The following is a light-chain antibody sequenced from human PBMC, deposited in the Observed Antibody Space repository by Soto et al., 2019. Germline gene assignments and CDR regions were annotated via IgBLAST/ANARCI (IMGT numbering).Light chain of an antibody. J-gene: IGKJ1*01. CDR3: QQYNNWPRT. Sequence: EIVLTQSPGTLSLSPGERATLSCRASQSVSNNYLAWYQQKPGQAPRIIIFGASGRATGIPDRFSGSGSGTDFTLTISRLEPEDFAVYYCQQYNNWPRTFGQGTKVDIK. V-gene: IGKV3-20*01. CDR1: QSVSNNY. CDR2: GAS.